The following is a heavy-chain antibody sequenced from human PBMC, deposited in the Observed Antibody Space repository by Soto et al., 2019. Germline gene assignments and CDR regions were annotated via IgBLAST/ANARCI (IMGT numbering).Heavy chain of an antibody. D-gene: IGHD5-12*01. CDR3: AKEHLRGYSGYDFDY. CDR2: ISGSGGST. Sequence: EVQLLESGGDLVQPGGSLRLSCAVSGFTFSSYAMSWVRQAPGNGLEWVSGISGSGGSTYYADSVKGRVTISSDNAKNTLSLQMNSLRAEDTAVYCCAKEHLRGYSGYDFDYWGQGTLVTVPS. V-gene: IGHV3-23*01. CDR1: GFTFSSYA. J-gene: IGHJ4*02.